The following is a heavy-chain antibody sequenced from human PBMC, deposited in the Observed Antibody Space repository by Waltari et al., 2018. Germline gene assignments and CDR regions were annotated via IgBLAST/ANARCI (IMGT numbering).Heavy chain of an antibody. CDR2: ISSTGGTI. CDR3: AKRAQYQLLYFYFDS. D-gene: IGHD2-2*02. Sequence: EVQLVDSGGGLVQPGGSLRLSCAASGFTYRNYPMTWVRQAPGKGLEWVSSISSTGGTIHYAASVKGRFTISRDDSKNTLYLQMHNLRAEDTAVYYCAKRAQYQLLYFYFDSWGQGTLVTVSS. V-gene: IGHV3-23*04. CDR1: GFTYRNYP. J-gene: IGHJ4*02.